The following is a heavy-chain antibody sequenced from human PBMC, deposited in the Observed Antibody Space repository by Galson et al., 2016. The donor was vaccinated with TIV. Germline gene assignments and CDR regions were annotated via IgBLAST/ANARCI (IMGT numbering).Heavy chain of an antibody. CDR3: ARCIAVVGGPPYMDV. V-gene: IGHV4-61*08. J-gene: IGHJ6*03. CDR1: GGSISSGAYH. Sequence: ETLSLTCNVSGGSISSGAYHWSWIRQHPGKALEWIGNIYDSGTTYYNPSLKSRVTISVDTSENQFSLKVSSVTAADTAVYYCARCIAVVGGPPYMDVWGKGATVTVSS. CDR2: IYDSGTT. D-gene: IGHD6-19*01.